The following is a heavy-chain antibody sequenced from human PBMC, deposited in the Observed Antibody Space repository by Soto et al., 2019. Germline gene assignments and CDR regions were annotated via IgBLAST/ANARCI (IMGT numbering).Heavy chain of an antibody. V-gene: IGHV3-21*04. D-gene: IGHD3-3*01. CDR2: SSSSSTYI. J-gene: IGHJ6*02. CDR3: ARTSLTIFGPSNDYYGMGV. CDR1: GFTFSSYS. Sequence: GGSLRLSCAASGFTFSSYSMNWVRQAPGKGLEWVSSSSSSSTYIYYADSVKGRFTISRDNAKNSLYLQMNSLRAEDTAVYYCARTSLTIFGPSNDYYGMGVWGLGTTVTVSS.